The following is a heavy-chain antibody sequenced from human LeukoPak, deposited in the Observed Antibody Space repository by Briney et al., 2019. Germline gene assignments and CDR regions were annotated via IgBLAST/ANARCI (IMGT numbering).Heavy chain of an antibody. V-gene: IGHV3-23*01. D-gene: IGHD4-17*01. CDR3: AKVQRDPNYGDAFDV. J-gene: IGHJ3*01. CDR2: ISDTTGTT. Sequence: GGFLRLSCAASGFTFTTYAMTWVRQAPGKGLEWVSTISDTTGTTYYADSVKGRFAISRDNSKNTLSLQMSSLRADDTAVYYCAKVQRDPNYGDAFDVWGQGTMVTVSS. CDR1: GFTFTTYA.